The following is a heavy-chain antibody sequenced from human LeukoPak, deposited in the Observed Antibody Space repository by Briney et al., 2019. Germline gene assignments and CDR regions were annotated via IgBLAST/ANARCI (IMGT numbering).Heavy chain of an antibody. V-gene: IGHV1-2*03. CDR3: ASYSGLRLGELSLYLIDY. CDR1: GYTFTGYY. D-gene: IGHD3-16*02. CDR2: INPNSGGT. Sequence: EASVKVSCKASGYTFTGYYMHWVQQAPGQGLEWMGWINPNSGGTNYAQKFQGRVTMTRDTSISTAYMELSRLRSDDTAVYYCASYSGLRLGELSLYLIDYWGQGTLVTVSS. J-gene: IGHJ4*02.